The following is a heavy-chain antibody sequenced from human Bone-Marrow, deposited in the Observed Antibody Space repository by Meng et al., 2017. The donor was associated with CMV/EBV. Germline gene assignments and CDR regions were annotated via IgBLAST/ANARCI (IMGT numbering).Heavy chain of an antibody. CDR2: IYSGGSST. D-gene: IGHD3-22*01. J-gene: IGHJ4*02. V-gene: IGHV3-23*03. CDR3: AKNGYYDSSGQGYFDY. Sequence: GESLKISCAASGFTFSSYAMSWVRQAPGKGLEWVSVIYSGGSSTYYADSVKGRFTISRDNSKNTLYLQMNSLRAEDTAVYYCAKNGYYDSSGQGYFDYCGQGTLVTVSS. CDR1: GFTFSSYA.